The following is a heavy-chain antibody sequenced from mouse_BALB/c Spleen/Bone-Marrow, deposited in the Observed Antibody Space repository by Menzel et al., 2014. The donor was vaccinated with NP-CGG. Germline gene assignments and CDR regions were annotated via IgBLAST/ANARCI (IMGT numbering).Heavy chain of an antibody. CDR1: GYTFTSYW. D-gene: IGHD1-1*01. J-gene: IGHJ2*01. CDR2: INPSTGCT. V-gene: IGHV1-7*01. CDR3: ARSNYYGSKDY. Sequence: QVHVKQSGAELAKPGASVKMSCKASGYTFTSYWMHWVKQRPGQGLEWIGYINPSTGCTEYNQKFKDKATLTADKSSSTAYMQLSSLTSEDSAVYYCARSNYYGSKDYWGQGTTLTVSS.